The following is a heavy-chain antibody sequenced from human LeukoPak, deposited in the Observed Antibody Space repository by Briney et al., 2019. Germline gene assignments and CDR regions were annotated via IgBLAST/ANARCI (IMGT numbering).Heavy chain of an antibody. CDR2: IYYSGST. CDR1: GGSISSSSYY. Sequence: SETLSLTCTVSGGSISSSSYYWGWIRQPPGKGLEWIGSIYYSGSTYYNPSLKSRVTISVDTSKNQFSLKLSSVTAADTAVYYCARGSSYYYGSGPLTSWGQGTLVTVSS. V-gene: IGHV4-39*01. CDR3: ARGSSYYYGSGPLTS. D-gene: IGHD3-10*01. J-gene: IGHJ5*02.